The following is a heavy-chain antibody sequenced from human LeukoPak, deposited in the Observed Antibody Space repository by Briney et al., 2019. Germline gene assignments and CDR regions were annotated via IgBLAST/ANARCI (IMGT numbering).Heavy chain of an antibody. CDR1: GFTFSSYA. CDR2: ISGSGGST. J-gene: IGHJ4*02. CDR3: AKRDFYVINGYYFLYYFDN. V-gene: IGHV3-23*01. D-gene: IGHD3-22*01. Sequence: PGGSLRLSCAASGFTFSSYAMSWVRQAPGKGLEWVSAISGSGGSTYYADSVKGRFTISRDNSKNTLYLQMNNLRAEDTAVYFCAKRDFYVINGYYFLYYFDNWGQGTLVTVSS.